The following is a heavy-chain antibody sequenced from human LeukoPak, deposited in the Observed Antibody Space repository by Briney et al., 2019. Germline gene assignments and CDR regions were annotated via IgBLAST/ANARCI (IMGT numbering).Heavy chain of an antibody. CDR1: GVSISSGSYY. V-gene: IGHV4-61*02. CDR2: IHTSGNT. Sequence: SETLSLTCTVSGVSISSGSYYWSWIRQPAGKGLEWIGRIHTSGNTNYNPSLKSRVTISIDTSKNQISLILSSVTAADTAVYFCARGQSGVRGANVPNLMGFDPWAREPWSSSPQ. D-gene: IGHD3-10*01. CDR3: ARGQSGVRGANVPNLMGFDP. J-gene: IGHJ5*02.